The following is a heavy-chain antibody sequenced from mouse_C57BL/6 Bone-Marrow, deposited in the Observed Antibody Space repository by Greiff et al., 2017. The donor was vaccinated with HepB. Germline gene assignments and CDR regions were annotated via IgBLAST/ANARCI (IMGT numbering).Heavy chain of an antibody. D-gene: IGHD3-2*02. V-gene: IGHV1-55*01. Sequence: QVQLKQPGAELVKPWASVKMSCKASGYTFTSYWITWVKQRPGQGLEWIGDIYPGSGSTNYNEKFKSKATLTVDTSSSTAYMQLSSLTSEDSAVYYCARPLRLRDYYAMDYWGQGTSVTVSS. CDR3: ARPLRLRDYYAMDY. CDR2: IYPGSGST. J-gene: IGHJ4*01. CDR1: GYTFTSYW.